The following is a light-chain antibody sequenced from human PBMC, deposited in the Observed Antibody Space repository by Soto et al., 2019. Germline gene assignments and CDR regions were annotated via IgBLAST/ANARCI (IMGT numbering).Light chain of an antibody. CDR1: SSDVGGYNY. Sequence: QSALTQPASVSGSPGQSITISCTGTSSDVGGYNYVSWYQQHPGKAPKLMIYEVSNRPSGVSNRLAGSKSGKTASLTISGLQAEDEAEYYCSSYTSSSTWVFGGGTKLTVL. CDR3: SSYTSSSTWV. J-gene: IGLJ3*02. V-gene: IGLV2-14*01. CDR2: EVS.